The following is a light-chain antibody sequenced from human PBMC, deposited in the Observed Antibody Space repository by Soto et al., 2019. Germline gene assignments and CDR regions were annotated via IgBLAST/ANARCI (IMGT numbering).Light chain of an antibody. CDR2: DVS. V-gene: IGLV2-14*03. CDR3: SSYTSSITVI. Sequence: QSALTQPASVSESPGQSITISCTGTSSDIGAYNYVSWYQHHPGKAPKLMIYDVSSRPSGISNRFSGSKSGNTASLTISGLQAEDEADYYCSSYTSSITVIFGGGTKLNVL. CDR1: SSDIGAYNY. J-gene: IGLJ2*01.